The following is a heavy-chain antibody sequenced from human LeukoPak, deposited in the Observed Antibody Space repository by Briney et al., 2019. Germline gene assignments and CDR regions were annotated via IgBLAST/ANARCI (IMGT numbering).Heavy chain of an antibody. D-gene: IGHD1-26*01. CDR2: IGSSGNSI. J-gene: IGHJ4*02. V-gene: IGHV3-21*01. CDR3: ARELPTEAFDY. Sequence: GGSLRLSCAASGFTFSSYSMNWVRQAPGKGLEWVSSIGSSGNSIYYTDSVKGRFTISRDNAKNPLYLQMNSLRAEDTAVYYCARELPTEAFDYWGQGTLVTVSS. CDR1: GFTFSSYS.